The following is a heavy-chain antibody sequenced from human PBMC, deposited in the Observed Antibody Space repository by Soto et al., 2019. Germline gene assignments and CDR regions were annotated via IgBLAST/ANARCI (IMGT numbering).Heavy chain of an antibody. CDR1: GFTFSSYG. CDR3: AKDGGSSSWYLYNWFDP. J-gene: IGHJ5*02. Sequence: GGSLRLSCAASGFTFSSYGMHWVRQAPGKGLEWVAVISYDGSNKYYADSVKGRFTISRDNSKNTLYLQMNRLRAEDTAVYYCAKDGGSSSWYLYNWFDPWGQGTLVTVS. V-gene: IGHV3-30*18. CDR2: ISYDGSNK. D-gene: IGHD6-13*01.